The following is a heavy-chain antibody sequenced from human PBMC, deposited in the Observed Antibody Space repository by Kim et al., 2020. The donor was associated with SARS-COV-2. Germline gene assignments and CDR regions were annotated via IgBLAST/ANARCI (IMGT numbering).Heavy chain of an antibody. D-gene: IGHD1-26*01. CDR2: ISHSGNT. V-gene: IGHV4-4*02. J-gene: IGHJ5*02. CDR3: ARLDSARGGYYWFDP. CDR1: GGSISSGTW. Sequence: SETLSLTCGVSGGSISSGTWWSWVRQPPEKGLEWIGEISHSGNTNYTPSLRSRVTISVDKSKNQFSLRLNSLTAADTAVYYCARLDSARGGYYWFDPWG.